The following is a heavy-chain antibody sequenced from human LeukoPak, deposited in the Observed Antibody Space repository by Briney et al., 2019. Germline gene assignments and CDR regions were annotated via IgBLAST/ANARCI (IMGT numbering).Heavy chain of an antibody. Sequence: GGSLRLSCAASGFTFDDYGMSWVRQAPGKGLEWVSGINWNGGSTGYADSVKGRFTISRDNSKNTLYLEMNSLRADDTAVYYCVKDLMRDRWFGESWGQGTLVTVSS. D-gene: IGHD3-10*01. CDR3: VKDLMRDRWFGES. CDR1: GFTFDDYG. J-gene: IGHJ5*02. V-gene: IGHV3-20*04. CDR2: INWNGGST.